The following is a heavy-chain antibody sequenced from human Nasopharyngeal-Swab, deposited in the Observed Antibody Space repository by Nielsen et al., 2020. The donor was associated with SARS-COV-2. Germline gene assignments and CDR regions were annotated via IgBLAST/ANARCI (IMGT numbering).Heavy chain of an antibody. CDR2: IYYGGST. J-gene: IGHJ4*02. D-gene: IGHD6-13*01. V-gene: IGHV4-39*01. CDR3: ATLSSSWYEYYFDY. CDR1: GGSISSSTYY. Sequence: ESLKISCTVSGGSISSSTYYWAWIRQPPGKGPEWIGSIYYGGSTYYNPSLKSRVTISVDTSKNQFSLKLSSVTAADTAVYYCATLSSSWYEYYFDYWGQGTLVTVSS.